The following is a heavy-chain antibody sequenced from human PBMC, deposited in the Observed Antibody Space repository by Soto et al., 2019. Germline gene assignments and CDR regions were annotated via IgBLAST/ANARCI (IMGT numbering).Heavy chain of an antibody. J-gene: IGHJ4*02. CDR2: FDPEDGET. CDR1: GYTLTELS. V-gene: IGHV1-24*01. Sequence: ASVKVSCKVSGYTLTELSMHWVRQAPGKGLEWMGGFDPEDGETIYAQKFQGRVTMTEDTSTDTAYMELSSLRSEDTAVYYCATVKLEYSSSYKPNYFDYWGQGTLVTVSS. CDR3: ATVKLEYSSSYKPNYFDY. D-gene: IGHD6-6*01.